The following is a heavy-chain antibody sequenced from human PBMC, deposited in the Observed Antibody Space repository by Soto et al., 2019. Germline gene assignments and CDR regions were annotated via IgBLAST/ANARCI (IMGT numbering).Heavy chain of an antibody. D-gene: IGHD3-10*01. CDR3: AKMYYYGSGRGFDY. V-gene: IGHV3-23*01. CDR1: GFPFSSYA. CDR2: ISGSGDNT. Sequence: GGSLRLSCAASGFPFSSYAMSWVRQAPGKVLKCVSTISGSGDNTYYADSVKGRFTISRDNSKNTLYLQMSSLRAEDTAIYYCAKMYYYGSGRGFDYWGQGTLVTVSS. J-gene: IGHJ4*02.